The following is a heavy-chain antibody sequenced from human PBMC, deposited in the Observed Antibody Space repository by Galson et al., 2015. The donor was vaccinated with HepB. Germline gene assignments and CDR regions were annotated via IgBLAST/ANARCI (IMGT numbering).Heavy chain of an antibody. V-gene: IGHV1-24*01. CDR1: GYTLTELS. CDR3: ASQVGATMGDAFDI. J-gene: IGHJ3*02. CDR2: FDPEDGET. Sequence: SVKVSCKVSGYTLTELSMHWVRQAPGKGLEWMGGFDPEDGETIYAQKFQGRVTMTEDTSTDTAYMELSSLRSEDTAVYYCASQVGATMGDAFDIWGQGTMVTVSS. D-gene: IGHD1-26*01.